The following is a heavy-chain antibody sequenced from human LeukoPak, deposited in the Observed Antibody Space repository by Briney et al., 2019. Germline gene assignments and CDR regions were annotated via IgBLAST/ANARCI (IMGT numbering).Heavy chain of an antibody. Sequence: ASVKVSCKASGYTFTSYAMHWVRQAPGQRLEWMGWINAGNGNTKYSQKFQGRVTITRDTSASTAYMELSSLRSEDTAVYYCARRSMVQGKYYFDYWGQGTLVTVSS. CDR1: GYTFTSYA. V-gene: IGHV1-3*01. CDR2: INAGNGNT. CDR3: ARRSMVQGKYYFDY. J-gene: IGHJ4*02. D-gene: IGHD3-10*01.